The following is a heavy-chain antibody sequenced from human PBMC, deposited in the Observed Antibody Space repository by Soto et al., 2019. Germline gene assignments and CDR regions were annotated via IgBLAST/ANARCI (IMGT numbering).Heavy chain of an antibody. D-gene: IGHD7-27*01. J-gene: IGHJ4*02. CDR3: ARDHDWGFGY. Sequence: GGFLRLSCTASGFTFSTYPMNWVRQTPGMGLEWVSNIRDSNSAVYYTDSVKGRFTISRDNAKNSLYLQMNSLRDEDTAVYYCARDHDWGFGYWGQGTLVTVSS. V-gene: IGHV3-48*02. CDR1: GFTFSTYP. CDR2: IRDSNSAV.